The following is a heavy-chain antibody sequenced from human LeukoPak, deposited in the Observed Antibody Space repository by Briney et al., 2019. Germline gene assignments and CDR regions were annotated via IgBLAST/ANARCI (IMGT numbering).Heavy chain of an antibody. V-gene: IGHV1-46*03. CDR2: INPSGGST. J-gene: IGHJ4*02. Sequence: GASVKVSCKASGYSFTSKYMHWVRQAPGQGPEWMGIINPSGGSTSYPQKFQGRFTTTRDTSTSTVYMELSSLKSEDTAVYYCAGGQLWIFDYWGQGTLVTVSS. CDR1: GYSFTSKY. D-gene: IGHD5-18*01. CDR3: AGGQLWIFDY.